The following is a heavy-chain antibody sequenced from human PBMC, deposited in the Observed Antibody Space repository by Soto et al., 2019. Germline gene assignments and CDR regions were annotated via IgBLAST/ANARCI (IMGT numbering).Heavy chain of an antibody. CDR1: GFTFSSYG. CDR2: IWYDGSNK. Sequence: GGSLRLSCAVSGFTFSSYGMHWVRQAPGKGLEWVAVIWYDGSNKYYADSVKGRFTISRDNSKNTLYLQMNSLRAEDTAVYYCARSRRYSSSRYFYYYGMDVWGQGTTVTVSS. CDR3: ARSRRYSSSRYFYYYGMDV. D-gene: IGHD6-13*01. J-gene: IGHJ6*02. V-gene: IGHV3-33*01.